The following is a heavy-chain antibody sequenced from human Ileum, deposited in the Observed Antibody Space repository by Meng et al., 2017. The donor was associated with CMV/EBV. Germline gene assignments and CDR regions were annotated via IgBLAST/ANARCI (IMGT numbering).Heavy chain of an antibody. Sequence: GESLKISCAASGFSVSSYWMHWVRQAPGKGLVWVSRINSDGSSTTYADPVKGRFTFSRDNAKNSLYLQMNSLRVEDTAVYYCTKDQGISGFTMDVWGQGTMVTVSS. D-gene: IGHD3-3*01. CDR1: GFSVSSYW. V-gene: IGHV3-74*01. CDR2: INSDGSST. CDR3: TKDQGISGFTMDV. J-gene: IGHJ6*02.